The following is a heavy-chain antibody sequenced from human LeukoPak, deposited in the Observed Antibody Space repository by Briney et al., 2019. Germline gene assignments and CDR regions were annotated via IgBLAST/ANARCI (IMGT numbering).Heavy chain of an antibody. Sequence: GGSLRLSCAASGLTFNTYAMSWVRQAPGKGLEWVSLIIGSGNSIHYADSVKGRFTISRDNFQNTVFLQLNSLRPEDTAVYYCAKHGDNVWGSFRFGLDYWGQGTLVTVSS. CDR1: GLTFNTYA. V-gene: IGHV3-23*01. CDR3: AKHGDNVWGSFRFGLDY. J-gene: IGHJ4*02. D-gene: IGHD3-16*02. CDR2: IIGSGNSI.